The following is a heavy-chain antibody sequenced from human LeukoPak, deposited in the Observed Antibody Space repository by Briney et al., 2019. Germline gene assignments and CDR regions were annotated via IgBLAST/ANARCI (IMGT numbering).Heavy chain of an antibody. D-gene: IGHD3-9*01. J-gene: IGHJ6*03. CDR2: IIPIFGTA. Sequence: SVKVSCKASGGTFSSYAISWVRQAPGQGLEWMGGIIPIFGTANYAQKFQGRVTITADKSTSTAYMELSSLRSEDTAVYYCARTEARITIFSYYYYMDVWGKGTTVTVSS. CDR1: GGTFSSYA. CDR3: ARTEARITIFSYYYYMDV. V-gene: IGHV1-69*06.